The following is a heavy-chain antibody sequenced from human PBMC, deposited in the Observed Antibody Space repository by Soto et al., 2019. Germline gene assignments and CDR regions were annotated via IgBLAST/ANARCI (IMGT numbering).Heavy chain of an antibody. J-gene: IGHJ6*02. CDR3: ARQNYYSGMEV. CDR1: GYAFTSYF. CDR2: ISAYNGNT. V-gene: IGHV1-18*01. Sequence: XSVKVSCRTSGYAFTSYFSPWVRQAPGQGLEWMGWISAYNGNTNYSQMLQGRVTMTTDTSTATAYMELRSLRSDDTAVYYCARQNYYSGMEVWGQGTTVTSP.